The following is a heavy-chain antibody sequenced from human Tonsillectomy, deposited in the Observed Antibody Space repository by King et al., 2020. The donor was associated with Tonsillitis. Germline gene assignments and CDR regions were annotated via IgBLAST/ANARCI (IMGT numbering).Heavy chain of an antibody. D-gene: IGHD1-14*01. CDR1: GGTFSDHA. CDR3: RRDGEGTRFHGDLGY. CDR2: IIPMFNSP. J-gene: IGHJ4*02. Sequence: QLVQSGAEVKKPGSSVRVSCKATGGTFSDHAVSWVRQAPGQGLEWMGGIIPMFNSPSYAQRFQGRVTFTADESTSTAHMELSSLSSEDTAVYYGRRDGEGTRFHGDLGYWGLGTLVTVSA. V-gene: IGHV1-69*12.